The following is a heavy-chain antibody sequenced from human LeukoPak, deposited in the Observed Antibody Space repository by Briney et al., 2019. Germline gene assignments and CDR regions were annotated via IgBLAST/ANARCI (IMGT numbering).Heavy chain of an antibody. CDR3: TRGLRGEILQTGY. V-gene: IGHV1-8*01. CDR2: MSPTTGNA. CDR1: GYMFTNHD. J-gene: IGHJ4*02. D-gene: IGHD1-26*01. Sequence: ASVKVSCEASGYMFTNHDIHWVRQAPGQGLEWMGWMSPTTGNAGYAQKFQGRVTMTRDTSINTAYLELSSLTSEDTAVYFYTRGLRGEILQTGYWGQGTLVTVSS.